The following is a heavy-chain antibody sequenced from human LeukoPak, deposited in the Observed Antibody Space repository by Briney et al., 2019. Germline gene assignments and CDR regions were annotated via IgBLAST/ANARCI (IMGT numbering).Heavy chain of an antibody. J-gene: IGHJ4*02. CDR2: ISGRGDST. V-gene: IGHV3-23*01. CDR3: AKDLVRLGKTALAGSPY. Sequence: GGSLRLSCAGSGFSFGSYAMSWVRQAPGKGLEWISTISGRGDSTYDAASAQGRFSISRDNSKNTLYLQMNSLRVEDTAVYYCAKDLVRLGKTALAGSPYWGQGTLVSVSS. D-gene: IGHD3-10*01. CDR1: GFSFGSYA.